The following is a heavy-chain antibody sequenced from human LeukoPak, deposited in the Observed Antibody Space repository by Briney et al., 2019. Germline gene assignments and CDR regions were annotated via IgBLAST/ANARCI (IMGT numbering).Heavy chain of an antibody. CDR3: ARKAVAAAATNAFDI. Sequence: SETLSLTCTVSGGSISSYYWSWIRQPAGKGLEWIGRIYTSGSTNYNPSLKSRVTMSVDTSKNQFSLKLSSVTAADTAVYYCARKAVAAAATNAFDIWGQGTMVTVSS. V-gene: IGHV4-4*07. D-gene: IGHD6-19*01. J-gene: IGHJ3*02. CDR1: GGSISSYY. CDR2: IYTSGST.